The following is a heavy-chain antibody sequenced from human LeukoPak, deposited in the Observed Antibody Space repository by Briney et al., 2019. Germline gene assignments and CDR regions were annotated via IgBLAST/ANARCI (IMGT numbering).Heavy chain of an antibody. CDR3: ASLRLVVVPAARDFDY. J-gene: IGHJ4*02. V-gene: IGHV3-7*01. CDR1: GFTFSSYW. Sequence: GGSLRLSCAASGFTFSSYWMSWVRQAPGKGLEWVANIKQDGSEKYYVDSVKGRFTISRDNAKTSLYLQMNSLRAEDTAVYYCASLRLVVVPAARDFDYWGQGTLVTVSS. CDR2: IKQDGSEK. D-gene: IGHD2-2*01.